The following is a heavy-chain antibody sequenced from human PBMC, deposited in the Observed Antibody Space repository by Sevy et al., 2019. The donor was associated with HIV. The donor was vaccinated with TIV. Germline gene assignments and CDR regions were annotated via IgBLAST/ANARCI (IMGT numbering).Heavy chain of an antibody. CDR3: AGAGSGYFMFDY. V-gene: IGHV4-59*01. Sequence: SETLSLSCTVSAGTLTSYYWSWIRQSPGKGLEWIGCIDYSGITNYNPSLKSRVTISIDTSRKQFSLNLNSVTAADTAVYYCAGAGSGYFMFDYWGQGALVTVSS. J-gene: IGHJ4*02. CDR1: AGTLTSYY. CDR2: IDYSGIT. D-gene: IGHD3-3*01.